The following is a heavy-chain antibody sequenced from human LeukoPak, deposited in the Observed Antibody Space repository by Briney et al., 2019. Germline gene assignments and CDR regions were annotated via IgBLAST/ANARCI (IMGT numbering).Heavy chain of an antibody. Sequence: ASVKVSCKASGYTFTSYGISWVRQAPGQGLEWMGWISAYNGNTNYAQKLQGRVTMTTDTSTNTAYMELRGLRSDDTAVYYCARRLLSICWSSWFDRWVQASLVSVCS. CDR3: ARRLLSICWSSWFDR. CDR2: ISAYNGNT. J-gene: IGHJ5*02. D-gene: IGHD2-21*01. CDR1: GYTFTSYG. V-gene: IGHV1-18*01.